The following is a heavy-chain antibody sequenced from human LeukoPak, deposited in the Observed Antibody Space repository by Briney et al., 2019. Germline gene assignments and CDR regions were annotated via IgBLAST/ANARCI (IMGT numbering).Heavy chain of an antibody. CDR1: GNSFSNYW. Sequence: GESLKISCKGSGNSFSNYWIGWVRQLPGRGLEWMGIIYPGDSDTRYNPSFQGQVTISADKSISTAYLQWSSLKASDTAMYYCARRRDLYSGSYYPFDYWGQGTLVTVSS. J-gene: IGHJ4*02. V-gene: IGHV5-51*01. CDR3: ARRRDLYSGSYYPFDY. D-gene: IGHD1-26*01. CDR2: IYPGDSDT.